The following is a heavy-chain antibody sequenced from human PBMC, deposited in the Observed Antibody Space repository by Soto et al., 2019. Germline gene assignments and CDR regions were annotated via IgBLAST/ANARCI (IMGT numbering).Heavy chain of an antibody. CDR1: GYTFTSYG. CDR3: ARAGRTPSRWSYNWFDP. CDR2: ISAYNGNT. J-gene: IGHJ5*02. Sequence: QVQLVQSGAEVKKPGSSVKVSCKASGYTFTSYGISWVRQAPGQGLEWMGWISAYNGNTNYAQKLQGRVTMTTDTSTSTAYMELRSLRSDDTAVYYCARAGRTPSRWSYNWFDPWGQGTLVTVSS. D-gene: IGHD3-10*01. V-gene: IGHV1-18*04.